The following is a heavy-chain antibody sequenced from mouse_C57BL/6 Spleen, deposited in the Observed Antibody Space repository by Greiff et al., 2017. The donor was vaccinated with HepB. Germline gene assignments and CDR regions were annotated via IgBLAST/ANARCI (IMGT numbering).Heavy chain of an antibody. J-gene: IGHJ3*01. Sequence: EVHLVESGAELVKPGASVKLSCTASGFNIKDYYMHWVKQRTEQGLEWIGRIDPEDGETKYAPKFQGKATITADTSSNTAYLQLSSLTSEDTAVYYCARSEAVVEGAWFAYWGQGTLVTVSA. CDR1: GFNIKDYY. D-gene: IGHD1-1*01. CDR2: IDPEDGET. V-gene: IGHV14-2*01. CDR3: ARSEAVVEGAWFAY.